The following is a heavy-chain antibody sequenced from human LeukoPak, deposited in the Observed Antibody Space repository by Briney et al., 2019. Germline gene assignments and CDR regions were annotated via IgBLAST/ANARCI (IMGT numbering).Heavy chain of an antibody. V-gene: IGHV4-59*01. CDR2: IYYSGST. CDR3: ARSVEGYCSGGSCYSYYYYMDV. CDR1: GGSISSFN. Sequence: PSETLSLTCTVSGGSISSFNWSWIRQPPGKGLEWFVYIYYSGSTNYNPSLKSRVNISVDKSKNQFSLKLSSVTAADTAVYYCARSVEGYCSGGSCYSYYYYMDVWGKGTTVTVSS. D-gene: IGHD2-15*01. J-gene: IGHJ6*03.